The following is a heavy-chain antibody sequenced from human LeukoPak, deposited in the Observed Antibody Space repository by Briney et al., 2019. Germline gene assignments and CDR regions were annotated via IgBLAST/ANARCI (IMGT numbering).Heavy chain of an antibody. J-gene: IGHJ6*02. V-gene: IGHV5-51*01. Sequence: GESLKISCKGSGYSFTSYWIGWVRQMPGKGLEWMGIIYPGDSDTRYSPPFQGQVTISADKSISTAYLQWSSLKASDTAMYYCTYGSGSYFYGMDVWGQGTTVTVSS. CDR2: IYPGDSDT. D-gene: IGHD3-10*01. CDR3: TYGSGSYFYGMDV. CDR1: GYSFTSYW.